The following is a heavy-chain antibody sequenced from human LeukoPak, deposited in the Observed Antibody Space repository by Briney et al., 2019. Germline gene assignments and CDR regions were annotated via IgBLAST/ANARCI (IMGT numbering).Heavy chain of an antibody. CDR3: ARDQDDYEFPDY. D-gene: IGHD4-17*01. CDR1: GFTFSDYY. Sequence: PGGSLRLSCAASGFTFSDYYMSWIRQAPGKGLEWVSYISSSGSTIYYADSVKGRFTISRDNAMNSLYLQMNSLRAEDTAVYYCARDQDDYEFPDYWGQGTLVTVSS. V-gene: IGHV3-11*01. CDR2: ISSSGSTI. J-gene: IGHJ4*02.